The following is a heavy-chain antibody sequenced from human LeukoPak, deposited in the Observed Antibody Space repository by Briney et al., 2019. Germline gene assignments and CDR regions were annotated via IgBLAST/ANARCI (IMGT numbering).Heavy chain of an antibody. CDR1: GGSISSGGYY. J-gene: IGHJ3*02. CDR3: ARATPRPYDSRGAFDI. CDR2: IYYSGST. Sequence: SETLSLTCTVSGGSISSGGYYWSWIRQHPGKGLEWIGYIYYSGSTYYNPSLKSRVTISVDTSKNQFSLKLSSVTAADTAVYYCARATPRPYDSRGAFDIWGQGTMVTVSS. V-gene: IGHV4-31*03. D-gene: IGHD3-16*01.